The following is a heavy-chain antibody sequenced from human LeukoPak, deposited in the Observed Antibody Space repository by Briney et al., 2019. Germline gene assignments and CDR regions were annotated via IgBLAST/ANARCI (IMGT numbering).Heavy chain of an antibody. CDR2: IYRNGDT. CDR1: GGSISSSSYS. Sequence: SETLSLTCTVSGGSISSSSYSWSWIRQAPGKGLEWIGYIYRNGDTRYNPSLKSRVTISLDTSENQLSLRLSSVTAADTAVYYCARQGLVHYYYGMDVWGRGTTVTVSS. V-gene: IGHV4-61*05. CDR3: ARQGLVHYYYGMDV. J-gene: IGHJ6*02. D-gene: IGHD6-19*01.